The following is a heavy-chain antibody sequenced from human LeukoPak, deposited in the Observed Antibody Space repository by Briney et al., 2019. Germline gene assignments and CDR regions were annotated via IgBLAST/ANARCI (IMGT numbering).Heavy chain of an antibody. CDR1: GYTFTGHY. CDR3: ARGSTSWDYYYGMDV. J-gene: IGHJ6*02. V-gene: IGHV1-2*02. D-gene: IGHD2-2*01. CDR2: INPNSGGT. Sequence: ASVKVSCKASGYTFTGHYMHWVRQAPGQGLEWMGWINPNSGGTNYAQKFQGRVTMTRDTSISTAHTELSRLRSDDTAVYYCARGSTSWDYYYGMDVWGQGTTVTVSS.